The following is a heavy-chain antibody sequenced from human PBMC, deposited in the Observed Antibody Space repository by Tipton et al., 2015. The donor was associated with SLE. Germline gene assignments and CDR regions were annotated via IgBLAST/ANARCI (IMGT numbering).Heavy chain of an antibody. CDR3: AKKGYYDILTGSTGYFHH. CDR2: ISGLGVRT. CDR1: GFTFNSYA. J-gene: IGHJ1*01. D-gene: IGHD3-9*01. Sequence: SLRLSCAASGFTFNSYAMSWVRQAPGKGLEWVSAISGLGVRTYYADSAKGRFTISRDNSKNTLYLQMNSLRAEDTAVYYCAKKGYYDILTGSTGYFHHWGQGTLVTVSS. V-gene: IGHV3-23*01.